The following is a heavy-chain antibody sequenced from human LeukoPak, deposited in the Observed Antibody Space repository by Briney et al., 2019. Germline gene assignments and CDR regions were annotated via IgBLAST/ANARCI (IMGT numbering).Heavy chain of an antibody. Sequence: SETLSLTCAVYGGSFSGYYWSWIRQPPGKGLEWIGEINHSGSTNYNPSLESRVTISVDTSKNQFSLKLSSVTAADTAVYYCARGPVGTYGSGSYYNWFDPWGQGTLVTVSS. V-gene: IGHV4-34*01. CDR3: ARGPVGTYGSGSYYNWFDP. CDR2: INHSGST. D-gene: IGHD3-10*01. CDR1: GGSFSGYY. J-gene: IGHJ5*02.